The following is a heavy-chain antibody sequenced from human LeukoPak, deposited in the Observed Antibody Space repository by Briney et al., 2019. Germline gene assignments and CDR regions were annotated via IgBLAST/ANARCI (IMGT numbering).Heavy chain of an antibody. Sequence: PSETLSLTCAVYGGSFSGYYWSWIRQPPGKGLEWIGEINHSGSTNYNPSLKSRVTISVDTSKNQFSLKLSSVTAADTAVYYCARDESQQLVLDNWFDPWGQGTLVTVSS. CDR1: GGSFSGYY. CDR3: ARDESQQLVLDNWFDP. J-gene: IGHJ5*02. D-gene: IGHD6-13*01. V-gene: IGHV4-34*01. CDR2: INHSGST.